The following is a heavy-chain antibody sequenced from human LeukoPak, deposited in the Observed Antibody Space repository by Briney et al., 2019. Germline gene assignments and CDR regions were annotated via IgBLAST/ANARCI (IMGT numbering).Heavy chain of an antibody. CDR1: GDSISSSSYY. D-gene: IGHD5-18*01. V-gene: IGHV4-39*07. CDR3: ARRGYTYGWGWFDP. J-gene: IGHJ5*02. CDR2: TFYSGST. Sequence: PSETLSLTCTVSGDSISSSSYYWDWIRQPPGKGLEWIGSTFYSGSTYYNPSLKSRVTISVDTSKNQFSLKVNSVTAADTAVYYCARRGYTYGWGWFDPWGQGTLVTVSS.